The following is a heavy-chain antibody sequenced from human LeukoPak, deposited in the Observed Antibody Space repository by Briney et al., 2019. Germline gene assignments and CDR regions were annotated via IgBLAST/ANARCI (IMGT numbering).Heavy chain of an antibody. J-gene: IGHJ6*03. Sequence: PSETLSLTCTVSGGSISSYYWSWIRQPPGKGLEWIGYIYYSGSTNYNPSLKSRVTISVDTSKNQFSLKLSSVTAADTAVYYCARVAVAGRLDYYYYMDVWGKGTTVTISS. CDR1: GGSISSYY. D-gene: IGHD6-19*01. V-gene: IGHV4-59*01. CDR3: ARVAVAGRLDYYYYMDV. CDR2: IYYSGST.